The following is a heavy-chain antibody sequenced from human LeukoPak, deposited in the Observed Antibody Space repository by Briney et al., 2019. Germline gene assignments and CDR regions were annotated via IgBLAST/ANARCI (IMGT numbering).Heavy chain of an antibody. J-gene: IGHJ4*02. CDR1: GGSISSYY. CDR2: IYYSGST. Sequence: SETLSLTCTVSGGSISSYYWSWIRQPPGKGPEWIGYIYYSGSTNYNPSLKSRVTISVDTSKNQFSLKLSSVTAADTAVYYCARLAVSSGYYSPEYYFDYWGQGTLVTVSS. D-gene: IGHD3-22*01. CDR3: ARLAVSSGYYSPEYYFDY. V-gene: IGHV4-59*08.